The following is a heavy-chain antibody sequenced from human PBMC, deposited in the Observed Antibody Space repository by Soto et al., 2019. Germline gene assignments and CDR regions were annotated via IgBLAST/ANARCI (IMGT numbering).Heavy chain of an antibody. J-gene: IGHJ6*04. CDR1: GFTFSNYW. D-gene: IGHD3-10*01. V-gene: IGHV3-74*01. Sequence: EVQLVESGGGLLQPGGSLTLSCTASGFTFSNYWMHWVRQAPGKGLVWVSRTKSDGSGTSYTDSVKGRLTISRDNAYNTLYLQMSKLRAEDTAVYYCARGGFDYGPGRMDDWGKGTTVIVSS. CDR3: ARGGFDYGPGRMDD. CDR2: TKSDGSGT.